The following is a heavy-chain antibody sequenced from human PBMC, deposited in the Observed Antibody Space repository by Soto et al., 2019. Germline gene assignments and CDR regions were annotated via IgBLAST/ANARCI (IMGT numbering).Heavy chain of an antibody. Sequence: KPSDTLSLTCAVYGGSISSGGYSWSWIRHPPGKGLERIGYIYHSGSPYYNPSLKSRVTISVDRSKNQFSLKLSSVTAADTAVYYCARYGGVNPWRLYYYGMDVWGPGTTVTVSS. CDR3: ARYGGVNPWRLYYYGMDV. V-gene: IGHV4-30-2*01. CDR2: IYHSGSP. D-gene: IGHD3-16*01. J-gene: IGHJ6*02. CDR1: GGSISSGGYS.